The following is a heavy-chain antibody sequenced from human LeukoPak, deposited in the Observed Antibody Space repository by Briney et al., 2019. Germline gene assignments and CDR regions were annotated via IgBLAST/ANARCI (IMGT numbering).Heavy chain of an antibody. CDR1: GFTFYSYG. V-gene: IGHV3-30*18. CDR3: AKGSTTSRPYYFDY. J-gene: IGHJ4*02. D-gene: IGHD2-2*01. Sequence: GGSLRLSCVASGFTFYSYGMHWVRQAPGKGLEWVAVISHDGSNIHYGDSVKGRFTISRDNSKNTLYLQMNSLGAEDTAVYHCAKGSTTSRPYYFDYWGQGTLVTVSS. CDR2: ISHDGSNI.